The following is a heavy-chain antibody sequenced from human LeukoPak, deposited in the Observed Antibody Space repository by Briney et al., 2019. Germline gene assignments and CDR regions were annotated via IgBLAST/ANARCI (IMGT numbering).Heavy chain of an antibody. J-gene: IGHJ4*03. Sequence: QPGRSLRLSCAASGFTFSSYGMHWVRQAPGKGLEWVAVIWYDGSNKYYADSVKGRFTISRDNSKNTLYLQMNSLRAEDTAVYYCARHRRQSSYFDYWGQGTLVTVSS. CDR2: IWYDGSNK. V-gene: IGHV3-33*01. CDR1: GFTFSSYG. CDR3: ARHRRQSSYFDY.